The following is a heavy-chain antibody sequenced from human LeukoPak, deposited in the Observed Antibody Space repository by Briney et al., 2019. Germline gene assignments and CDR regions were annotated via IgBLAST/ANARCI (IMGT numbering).Heavy chain of an antibody. J-gene: IGHJ3*02. Sequence: GASVKVSCKASGYTFTGYYMHWVRQAPGHGLEWMGWINPNSGGTNYAQKFQGWVTMTRDTSISTAYMELSRLRSDDTAVYYCAGALSSVDAFDIWGQGTMVTVSS. CDR2: INPNSGGT. CDR1: GYTFTGYY. V-gene: IGHV1-2*04. CDR3: AGALSSVDAFDI.